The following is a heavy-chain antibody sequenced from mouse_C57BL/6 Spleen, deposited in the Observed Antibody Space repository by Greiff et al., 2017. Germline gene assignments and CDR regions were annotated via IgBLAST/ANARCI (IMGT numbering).Heavy chain of an antibody. V-gene: IGHV5-6*01. J-gene: IGHJ2*01. CDR1: GFTFSSYG. D-gene: IGHD2-5*01. CDR2: ISSGGSYT. Sequence: EVHLVESGGDLVKPGGSLKLSCAASGFTFSSYGMAWVRQTPDKRLEWVATISSGGSYTYYPDNVKGRITISRDNAKNTLYLQMSSLKSENTDMYYCARYGYSNFIFDYWGQGTTLTVSS. CDR3: ARYGYSNFIFDY.